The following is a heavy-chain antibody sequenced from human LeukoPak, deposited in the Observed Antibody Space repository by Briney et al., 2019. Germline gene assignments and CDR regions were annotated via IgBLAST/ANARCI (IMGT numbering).Heavy chain of an antibody. V-gene: IGHV3-53*01. CDR2: IYSDNT. D-gene: IGHD3-10*01. Sequence: GGSLRLSCTVSGFTVSSNSMSWVRQAPGKGLEWVSFIYSDNTHYSDSVKGRFTISRDNSKNTLYLQMNSLRAEDTAVYYCAKGRRESRAFDIWGQGTMVTVSS. CDR1: GFTVSSNS. J-gene: IGHJ3*02. CDR3: AKGRRESRAFDI.